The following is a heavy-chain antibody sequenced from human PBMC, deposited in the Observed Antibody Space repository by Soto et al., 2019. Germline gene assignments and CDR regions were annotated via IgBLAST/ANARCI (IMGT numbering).Heavy chain of an antibody. CDR3: ARAMTTVTTVNYYFDY. D-gene: IGHD4-17*01. CDR2: IKQDGSEK. J-gene: IGHJ4*02. V-gene: IGHV3-7*04. Sequence: GGSLRLSCAASGFTFSSYWMSWVRQAPGKGLEWVANIKQDGSEKYYVDSVKGRFTISRDNAKNSLYLQMNSLRAEDTAVYYCARAMTTVTTVNYYFDYWGQGTLVTVSS. CDR1: GFTFSSYW.